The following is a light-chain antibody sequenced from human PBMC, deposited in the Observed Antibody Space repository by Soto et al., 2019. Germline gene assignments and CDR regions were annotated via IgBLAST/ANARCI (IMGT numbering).Light chain of an antibody. CDR1: QSISNW. CDR2: KAS. Sequence: DIQMTQSPSTLSASVGDRVTITCRASQSISNWLAWYQQKPGKAPKLLIYKASSLESGVPSRFXGSGSGTEFTLTISSLQPDDFASYYCQQYNSNPTWTFGQGTKVEVK. CDR3: QQYNSNPTWT. J-gene: IGKJ1*01. V-gene: IGKV1-5*03.